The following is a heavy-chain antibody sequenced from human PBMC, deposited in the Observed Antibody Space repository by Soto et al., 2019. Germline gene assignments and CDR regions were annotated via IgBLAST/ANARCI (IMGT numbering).Heavy chain of an antibody. CDR2: INPSGGST. D-gene: IGHD2-15*01. CDR3: ARQYCSGGSCYTLDY. CDR1: GYTFTSYY. Sequence: QVQLVQSGAEVKKPGASVKVSCKASGYTFTSYYMHWVRQAPGQGLEWMGIINPSGGSTSYGQKFQGRVTMTRDTSTSTVYMELSSLRSEDTAVYYCARQYCSGGSCYTLDYWGQGTLVTVSS. V-gene: IGHV1-46*01. J-gene: IGHJ4*02.